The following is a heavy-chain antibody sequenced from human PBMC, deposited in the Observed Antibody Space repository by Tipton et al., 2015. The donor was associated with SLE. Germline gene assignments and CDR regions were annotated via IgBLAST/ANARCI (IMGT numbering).Heavy chain of an antibody. Sequence: SLRLSCAASGFTFSSYSMNWVRQAPGKGLEWVSSISSSSSYIYYADSVKGRFTISRDNAKNSLYLQMNSLRAEDTAVYYCAKVWSNFDDAFDIWGQGTMVTVSS. V-gene: IGHV3-21*03. J-gene: IGHJ3*02. D-gene: IGHD3-3*01. CDR3: AKVWSNFDDAFDI. CDR2: ISSSSSYI. CDR1: GFTFSSYS.